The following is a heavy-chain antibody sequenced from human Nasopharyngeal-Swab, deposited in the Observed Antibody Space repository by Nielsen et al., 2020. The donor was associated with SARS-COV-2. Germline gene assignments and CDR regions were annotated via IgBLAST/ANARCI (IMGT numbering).Heavy chain of an antibody. CDR3: AKERRWLQFWGY. V-gene: IGHV3-23*01. Sequence: GESLKISCAASGFTISSYAMSWVRQAPGKGLEWVSAISGSGGSTYYADSVKGRFTISRDNSKNTLYLQMNSLRAEDTAVYYCAKERRWLQFWGYWGQGTLVTVSS. J-gene: IGHJ4*02. D-gene: IGHD5-24*01. CDR1: GFTISSYA. CDR2: ISGSGGST.